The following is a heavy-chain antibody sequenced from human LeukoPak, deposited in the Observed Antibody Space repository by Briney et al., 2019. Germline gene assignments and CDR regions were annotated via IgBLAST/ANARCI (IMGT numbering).Heavy chain of an antibody. J-gene: IGHJ4*02. Sequence: GGSLRLSCAASGFTFSSYEMNWVRQAPGKGLEWVSYISSSGSTIYYVDSVKGRFTISRDNAKNSLYLQMNSLRAEDTAIYYCARDGPDTAMVYYFDYWGQGTLVTVSS. V-gene: IGHV3-48*03. CDR1: GFTFSSYE. D-gene: IGHD5-18*01. CDR2: ISSSGSTI. CDR3: ARDGPDTAMVYYFDY.